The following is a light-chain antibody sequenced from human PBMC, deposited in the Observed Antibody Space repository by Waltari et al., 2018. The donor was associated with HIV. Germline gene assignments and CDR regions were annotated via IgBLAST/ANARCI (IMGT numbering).Light chain of an antibody. CDR3: VSYTEKDTFLL. V-gene: IGLV2-8*01. Sequence: QSALTQPPSASGSPGPSVAISCTGSSNDLGTYNFVSWYQHHPGKAPKLLIYDVTRRPPGIPDRFSGTKSGYTASLTVSDLQVEDEADYYCVSYTEKDTFLLFGGGTKLAV. J-gene: IGLJ2*01. CDR2: DVT. CDR1: SNDLGTYNF.